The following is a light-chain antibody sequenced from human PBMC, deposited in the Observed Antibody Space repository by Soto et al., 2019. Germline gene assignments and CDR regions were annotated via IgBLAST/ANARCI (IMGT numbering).Light chain of an antibody. CDR2: DAS. V-gene: IGKV3-11*01. Sequence: EIVLTQSPATLSLSPGERATLSCRASQSVSSYLAWYQQKPGQAPRLPIYDASNRATGIPATFSGSGCGTDFNLTISSLKPEDFAVYYCQWRSNLPPGYTFGQGTKLEIK. CDR1: QSVSSY. CDR3: QWRSNLPPGYT. J-gene: IGKJ2*01.